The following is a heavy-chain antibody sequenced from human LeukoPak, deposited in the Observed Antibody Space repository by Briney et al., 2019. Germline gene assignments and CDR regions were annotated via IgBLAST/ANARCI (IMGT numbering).Heavy chain of an antibody. CDR1: GYTFTSNY. J-gene: IGHJ5*02. Sequence: ASVKVSCKASGYTFTSNYMHWVRQAPGQGLEWMGMINPSSGSPRYAKTVQGRVTMTRDTSTSTVYMEMSSLGSEDTAVYYCARDRGRTMLVDHWGQGTLVTVSS. CDR3: ARDRGRTMLVDH. V-gene: IGHV1-46*01. CDR2: INPSSGSP. D-gene: IGHD1-7*01.